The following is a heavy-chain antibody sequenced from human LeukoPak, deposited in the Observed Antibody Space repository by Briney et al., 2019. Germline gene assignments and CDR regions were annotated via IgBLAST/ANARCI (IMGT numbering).Heavy chain of an antibody. CDR3: AKDPAEMATMFYF. D-gene: IGHD5-24*01. V-gene: IGHV3-30*18. Sequence: GGSLRLSCAASGFTFSSYGMHWVRQAPGKGLEWAAVISYDGSNKYYADSAKGRFTISRDNSKNTLYLQMNSLRAEDTAVYYCAKDPAEMATMFYFWGQGTLVTVSS. CDR2: ISYDGSNK. J-gene: IGHJ4*02. CDR1: GFTFSSYG.